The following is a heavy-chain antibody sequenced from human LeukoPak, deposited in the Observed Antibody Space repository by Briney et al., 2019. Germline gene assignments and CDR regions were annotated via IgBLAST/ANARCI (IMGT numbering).Heavy chain of an antibody. V-gene: IGHV4-39*01. D-gene: IGHD5-18*01. J-gene: IGHJ4*02. Sequence: KAGGSLRLSCAASGFTVSSSYMFWVRQPPGKGLEWIGSIYYSGSTYYNPSLKSRVTISVDTSKNQFSLKLSSVTAADTAVYYCARSTRGYSYGNFDYWGQGTLVTVSS. CDR3: ARSTRGYSYGNFDY. CDR1: GFTVSSSY. CDR2: IYYSGST.